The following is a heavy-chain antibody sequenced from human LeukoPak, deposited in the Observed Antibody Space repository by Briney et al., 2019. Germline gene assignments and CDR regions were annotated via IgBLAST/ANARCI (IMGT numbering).Heavy chain of an antibody. J-gene: IGHJ6*03. Sequence: SETLSLTCAVYGGSFSGYYWNWIRQPPGKGLEWIGEINHSGSTNPSLKSRVTISVDTSKNQFSLKLSSATAADTAVYYCASGHSGYELDYYYYYMDVWGKGTTVTVSS. CDR1: GGSFSGYY. D-gene: IGHD5-12*01. V-gene: IGHV4-34*01. CDR2: INHSGST. CDR3: ASGHSGYELDYYYYYMDV.